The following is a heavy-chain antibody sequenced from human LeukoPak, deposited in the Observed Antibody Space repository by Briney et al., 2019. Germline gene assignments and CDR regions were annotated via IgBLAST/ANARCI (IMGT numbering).Heavy chain of an antibody. CDR3: GRGLRYSESYVVEY. D-gene: IGHD1-26*01. V-gene: IGHV4-30-4*08. CDR1: GGSVTADNYF. CDR2: IYYTAGS. Sequence: PSETLSLTCTVSGGSVTADNYFWSWTRQPPGEGLEWIGYIYYTAGSYYNPSLKSRVTMSIDASTNQFSLKLDSVTAADTAVYHCGRGLRYSESYVVEYWGLGTLVTVSS. J-gene: IGHJ4*02.